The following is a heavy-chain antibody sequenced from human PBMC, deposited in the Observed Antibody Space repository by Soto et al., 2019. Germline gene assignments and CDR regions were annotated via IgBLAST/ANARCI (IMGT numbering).Heavy chain of an antibody. D-gene: IGHD2-15*01. CDR2: IKTKAEGGAT. V-gene: IGHV3-15*07. CDR1: DFTITNAW. CDR3: TTGAVEGV. Sequence: EVQLVECGGGLVKPGGSLRLSCAASDFTITNAWMNWVRQAPGKGLEWVGRIKTKAEGGATDYAAPLKGRFTISRDDSRNTVFLQMNSLKTEDTAVYYCTTGAVEGVWCQGATVTVSS. J-gene: IGHJ6*02.